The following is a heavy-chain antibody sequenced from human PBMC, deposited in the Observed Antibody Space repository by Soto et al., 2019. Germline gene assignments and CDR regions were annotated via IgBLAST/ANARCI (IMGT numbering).Heavy chain of an antibody. CDR1: GFTISSYA. D-gene: IGHD3-16*01. V-gene: IGHV3-64D*08. CDR3: VRDLWGFES. CDR2: TYGKGGST. J-gene: IGHJ4*02. Sequence: EVQLVESGGGLVQPGGSLRLSCSASGFTISSYAMHWVRQAPGKGLESVSVTYGKGGSTHYADSVRGRFTISTDNSKNTLNLQMSSLRAEDTAVYYCVRDLWGFESWGQGTLVTVSS.